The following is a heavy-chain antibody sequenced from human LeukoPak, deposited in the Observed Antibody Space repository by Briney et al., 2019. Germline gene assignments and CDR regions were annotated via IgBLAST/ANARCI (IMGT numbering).Heavy chain of an antibody. Sequence: GGSLRLSCAASGFTVSSNFLSWVRQPPGKGLEWVSRINSFGSSTTYADSVKGRFTISRDNAKNTLYLQMNSLRAEDTAVHYCAREASAVGWFDPWGQGTLVTVSS. J-gene: IGHJ5*02. CDR3: AREASAVGWFDP. D-gene: IGHD2-15*01. CDR2: INSFGSST. V-gene: IGHV3-74*01. CDR1: GFTVSSNF.